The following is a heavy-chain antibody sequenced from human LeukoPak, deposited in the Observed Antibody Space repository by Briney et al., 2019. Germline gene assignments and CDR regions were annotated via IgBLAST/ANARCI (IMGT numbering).Heavy chain of an antibody. J-gene: IGHJ4*02. CDR1: GFTFSSYA. Sequence: GGSLRLSCAASGFTFSSYAMSWVRQAPGKGLEWVSAISGSGGSTYYADSVKGRFTISRDRSKNTLYLQMNSLRAEDTAVYYCTKEPFFDFWSGYYEYWGQGSLVTVSS. CDR2: ISGSGGST. V-gene: IGHV3-23*01. CDR3: TKEPFFDFWSGYYEY. D-gene: IGHD3-3*01.